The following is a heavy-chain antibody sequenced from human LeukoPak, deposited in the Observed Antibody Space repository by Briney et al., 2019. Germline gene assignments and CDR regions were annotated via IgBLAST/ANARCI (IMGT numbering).Heavy chain of an antibody. CDR2: IYDSGST. CDR1: GGSISSYY. V-gene: IGHV4-59*01. J-gene: IGHJ6*03. CDR3: ASVPRRYCSGGSCSKGGYYFYYMDV. D-gene: IGHD2-15*01. Sequence: PSETLSLTCTVSGGSISSYYWSWIRQPPGKGLEWIGYIYDSGSTNYNPSLKSRVTISVDTSKNQFSLKLSSVTAADTAVYYCASVPRRYCSGGSCSKGGYYFYYMDVWGKGTTVTVSS.